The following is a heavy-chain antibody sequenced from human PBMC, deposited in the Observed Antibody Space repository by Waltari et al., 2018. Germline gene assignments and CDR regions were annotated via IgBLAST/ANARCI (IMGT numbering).Heavy chain of an antibody. Sequence: QVQMVQSGAEVKKPGASVKVSCKASGYSFTAYYLHWVRQAPGQGLEWMGRINPNRGAKTYAQMFQGRVTMTRDTSISTAYMEVTGLRSDDTAVYYCARVLSTVQLGIFAYWGQGTVVTVSS. V-gene: IGHV1-2*06. D-gene: IGHD7-27*01. CDR2: INPNRGAK. J-gene: IGHJ4*02. CDR3: ARVLSTVQLGIFAY. CDR1: GYSFTAYY.